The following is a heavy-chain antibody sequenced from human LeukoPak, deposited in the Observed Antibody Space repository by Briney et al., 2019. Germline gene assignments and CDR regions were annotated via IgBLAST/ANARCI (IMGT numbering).Heavy chain of an antibody. V-gene: IGHV3-30*02. J-gene: IGHJ6*03. CDR2: IRYDGSNK. CDR1: GFTFSSYG. Sequence: GSLRLPCSASGFTFSSYGMHWVRQAPGKGLEWVAFIRYDGSNKYYADSVKGRFTISRDNSKNTLYLQMNSLRPEDTAVYHCARDGQTTVTKYYYYYMDVWGKGTTVTISS. D-gene: IGHD4-17*01. CDR3: ARDGQTTVTKYYYYYMDV.